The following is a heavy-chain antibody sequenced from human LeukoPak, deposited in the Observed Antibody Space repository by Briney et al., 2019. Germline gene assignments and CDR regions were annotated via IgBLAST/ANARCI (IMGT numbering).Heavy chain of an antibody. CDR3: ARVDMAPGAFDI. D-gene: IGHD2-15*01. Sequence: SQTLSLTCAVSGVSISSGGYPWSWIRQPPGKGLEWIGYIYHSGSTYYNPSLKSRVTISVDRSKNQFSLKLSSVTAADTAVYYCARVDMAPGAFDIWGQGTMVTVSS. J-gene: IGHJ3*02. CDR1: GVSISSGGYP. CDR2: IYHSGST. V-gene: IGHV4-30-2*01.